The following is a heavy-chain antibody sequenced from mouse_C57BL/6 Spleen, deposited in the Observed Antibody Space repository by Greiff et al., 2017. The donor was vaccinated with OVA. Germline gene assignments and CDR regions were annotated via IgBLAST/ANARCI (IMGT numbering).Heavy chain of an antibody. CDR1: GYAFSSSW. D-gene: IGHD3-2*02. Sequence: QVQLQQSGPELVKPGASVKISCKASGYAFSSSWMNWVKQRPGKGLEWIGRIYPGDGDTNYNGKFKGKATLTADKSSSTAYMQLSSLTSEDSAVYFCARYGDSSGGFAYWGQGTLVTVSA. CDR2: IYPGDGDT. V-gene: IGHV1-82*01. CDR3: ARYGDSSGGFAY. J-gene: IGHJ3*01.